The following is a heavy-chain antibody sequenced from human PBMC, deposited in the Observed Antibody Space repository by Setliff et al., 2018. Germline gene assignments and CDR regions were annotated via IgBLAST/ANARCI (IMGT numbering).Heavy chain of an antibody. CDR2: FDPEDGET. CDR3: ATVERVLRFLEWLSRAEYFQH. CDR1: GYNLIEVS. Sequence: ASVKVSCKVSGYNLIEVSMHWVRQAPGKGLEWMGGFDPEDGETIYAQKFQGRVTMTEDTSTDTAYMELSSLRSEDTAVYYCATVERVLRFLEWLSRAEYFQHWGQGTLVTVSS. D-gene: IGHD3-3*01. J-gene: IGHJ1*01. V-gene: IGHV1-24*01.